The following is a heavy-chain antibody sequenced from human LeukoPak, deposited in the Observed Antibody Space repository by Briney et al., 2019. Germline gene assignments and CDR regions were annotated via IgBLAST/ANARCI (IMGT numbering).Heavy chain of an antibody. CDR2: IYYSGST. V-gene: IGHV4-61*01. Sequence: SETLSLTCTVSGGSISSSRYYWGWIRQPPGKGLEWIGYIYYSGSTNYNPSLKSRVTISVDTSKNQFSLKLSSVTAADTAVYYCATDSSSLYEVEHWGRGTLVTVSS. CDR1: GGSISSSRYY. J-gene: IGHJ5*02. D-gene: IGHD6-13*01. CDR3: ATDSSSLYEVEH.